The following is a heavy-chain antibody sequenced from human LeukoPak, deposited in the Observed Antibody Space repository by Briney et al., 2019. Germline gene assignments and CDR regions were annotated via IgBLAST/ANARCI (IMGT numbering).Heavy chain of an antibody. CDR1: GDSVSSNSAA. V-gene: IGHV6-1*01. CDR2: TYYRSKGYN. J-gene: IGHJ6*03. CDR3: ARDGANYDFWSGAYYYYYMDV. Sequence: SQTLSLTCAISGDSVSSNSAAWNWIRQSPSRGLECLGRTYYRSKGYNDYAVSVKSRITINPDTSKNQFSLQLNSVTPEDTAVYYCARDGANYDFWSGAYYYYYMDVWGKGTTVTVSS. D-gene: IGHD3-3*01.